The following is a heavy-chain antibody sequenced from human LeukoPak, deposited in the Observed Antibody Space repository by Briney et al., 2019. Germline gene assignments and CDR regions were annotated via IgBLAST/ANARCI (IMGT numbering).Heavy chain of an antibody. J-gene: IGHJ4*02. V-gene: IGHV3-23*01. CDR3: AKAFSSSWYFYFDS. Sequence: GGSLRLSCAASGFTFSNYAMNWVRQAPGKGLECVSTISGSGASTYYADSARGRFTISRDNSKNTLYLQMNSLRAEDTAVYYCAKAFSSSWYFYFDSWGQGTLVTVSS. CDR1: GFTFSNYA. CDR2: ISGSGAST. D-gene: IGHD6-13*01.